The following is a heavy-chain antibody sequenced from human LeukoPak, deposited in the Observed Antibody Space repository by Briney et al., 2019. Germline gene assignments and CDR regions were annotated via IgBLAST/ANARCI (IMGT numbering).Heavy chain of an antibody. D-gene: IGHD2-8*01. CDR1: GGPFSGYY. V-gene: IGHV4-34*01. CDR3: ASGGVGPRLQN. Sequence: SETLSLTCAVYGGPFSGYYWTWIRQPQRKALEWIGEVNQRGGISYNPSLKSRVSISVDTSKNQFSLKLTSVTAADTAVYFCASGGVGPRLQNWGQGSLVTVSS. CDR2: VNQRGGI. J-gene: IGHJ4*02.